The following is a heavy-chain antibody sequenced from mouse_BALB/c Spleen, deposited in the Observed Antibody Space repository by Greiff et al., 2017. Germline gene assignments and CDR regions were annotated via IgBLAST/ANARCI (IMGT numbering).Heavy chain of an antibody. Sequence: DVKLVESGGGLVKPGGSLKLSCAASGFAFSSYDMSWVRQTPEKRLEWVAYISSGGGSTYYPDTVKGRFTISRDNAKNTLYLQMSSLKSEDTAMYYCARHEDGYDPFAYWGQGTLVTVSA. CDR3: ARHEDGYDPFAY. J-gene: IGHJ3*01. CDR1: GFAFSSYD. CDR2: ISSGGGST. D-gene: IGHD2-2*01. V-gene: IGHV5-12-1*01.